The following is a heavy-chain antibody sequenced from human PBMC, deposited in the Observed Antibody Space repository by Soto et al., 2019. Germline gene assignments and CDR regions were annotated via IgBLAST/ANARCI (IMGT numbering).Heavy chain of an antibody. V-gene: IGHV4-59*12. Sequence: SETLSLTCTVSGGSISSYYWSWIRQPPGKGLEWIGYIYYSGSTNYNPSLKSRVTISIDTSKKQFSLNLASVSAADTAVYYCARAPKVSGSSQTRPDFWGQGTLVTVSS. CDR1: GGSISSYY. CDR2: IYYSGST. D-gene: IGHD6-6*01. J-gene: IGHJ4*02. CDR3: ARAPKVSGSSQTRPDF.